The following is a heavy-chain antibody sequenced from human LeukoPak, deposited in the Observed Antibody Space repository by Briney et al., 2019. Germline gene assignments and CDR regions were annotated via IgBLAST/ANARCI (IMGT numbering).Heavy chain of an antibody. CDR3: ARGSLPWIHFDY. V-gene: IGHV4-39*07. D-gene: IGHD1-1*01. CDR2: IYYSGST. CDR1: GGSISSSSYY. J-gene: IGHJ4*02. Sequence: SETLSLTCTVSGGSISSSSYYWGWIRQPPGKGLEWIGSIYYSGSTYYNPSLKSRVTISVDTSKNQFSLKLSSVTAADTAVYYCARGSLPWIHFDYWGQGTLVTVSS.